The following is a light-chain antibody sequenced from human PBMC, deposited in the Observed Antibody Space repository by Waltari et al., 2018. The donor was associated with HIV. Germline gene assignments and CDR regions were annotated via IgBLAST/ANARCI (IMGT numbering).Light chain of an antibody. Sequence: SYELTQPPSVSVSPGQPAIITSPGDQLGDKYVCWYQQKPGQSPVLVMYQDNKRPSGIPERFSGSNSGNTATLTISGTQAMDEADYYCQAWDSGIVIFGGGTKLTVL. CDR3: QAWDSGIVI. CDR1: QLGDKY. CDR2: QDN. V-gene: IGLV3-1*01. J-gene: IGLJ2*01.